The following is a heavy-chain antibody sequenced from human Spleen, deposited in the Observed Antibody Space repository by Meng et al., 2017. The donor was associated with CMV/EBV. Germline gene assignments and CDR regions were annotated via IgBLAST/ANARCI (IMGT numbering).Heavy chain of an antibody. D-gene: IGHD3-10*01. CDR3: ARGPGRGSFDM. Sequence: GESLKISCAVSGMNFNTYWIHWVRQVPGKGLVWLSRIYSDGISTRYADFVKGRFTISRDNTNNTLYLQMNGLRVEDTAVYYCARGPGRGSFDMWGQGTMVTVSS. V-gene: IGHV3-74*01. J-gene: IGHJ3*02. CDR1: GMNFNTYW. CDR2: IYSDGIST.